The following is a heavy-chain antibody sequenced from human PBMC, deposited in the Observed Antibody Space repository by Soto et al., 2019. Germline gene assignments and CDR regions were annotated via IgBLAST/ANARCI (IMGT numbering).Heavy chain of an antibody. J-gene: IGHJ4*02. Sequence: GGSLRLSCAASGFTLSSYAMSWVRQAPGKGLEWVSAISGSGGSTYYADSVKGRFTISRDNSKNTLYLQMNSLRAEDTAVYYCALIGSYNSLDYWGQGTLVTVSS. CDR1: GFTLSSYA. V-gene: IGHV3-23*01. D-gene: IGHD1-26*01. CDR3: ALIGSYNSLDY. CDR2: ISGSGGST.